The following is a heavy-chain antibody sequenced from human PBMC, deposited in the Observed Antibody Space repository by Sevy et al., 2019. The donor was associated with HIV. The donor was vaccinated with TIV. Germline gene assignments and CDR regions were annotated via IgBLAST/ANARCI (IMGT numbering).Heavy chain of an antibody. CDR1: GFTFSSYA. J-gene: IGHJ3*02. D-gene: IGHD5-12*01. V-gene: IGHV3-30-3*01. CDR2: ISYDGSNK. CDR3: ARNAEMATIRGYAFDI. Sequence: GGSLRLSCAASGFTFSSYAMHWVRQAPGKGLEWVAVISYDGSNKYYADSVKGRFTISRDNSKNTLYLQMNSLRAEDTAVYYCARNAEMATIRGYAFDIWGQGTMVTVSS.